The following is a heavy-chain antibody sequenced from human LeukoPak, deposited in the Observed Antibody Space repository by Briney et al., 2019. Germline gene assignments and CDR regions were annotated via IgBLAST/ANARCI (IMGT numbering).Heavy chain of an antibody. CDR2: ISGSGGST. CDR1: GFTFSSYA. CDR3: AKGSDYGDFPWDYCYYMDV. Sequence: GGSLRLSCAASGFTFSSYAMSWVRQAPGKGLEWVSAISGSGGSTYYADSVKGRFTISRDNSKNTLYLQMNSLRAEDTAVYYCAKGSDYGDFPWDYCYYMDVWGKGTTVTVSS. D-gene: IGHD4-17*01. V-gene: IGHV3-23*01. J-gene: IGHJ6*03.